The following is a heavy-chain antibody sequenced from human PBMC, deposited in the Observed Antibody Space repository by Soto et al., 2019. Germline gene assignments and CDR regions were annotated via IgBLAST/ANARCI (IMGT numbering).Heavy chain of an antibody. CDR3: ARYSFSRTRWSKFDH. J-gene: IGHJ4*02. CDR2: IYHTGST. D-gene: IGHD1-26*01. CDR1: GVTVSSDAYY. Sequence: SETLSLTCTVSGVTVSSDAYYWSWIRQHPGRGLEWIGNIYHTGSTYYSPSLKSRVVISLDTSKNQFSLRLTSVTAADTAVYFCARYSFSRTRWSKFDHWGQGTLVTVSS. V-gene: IGHV4-31*03.